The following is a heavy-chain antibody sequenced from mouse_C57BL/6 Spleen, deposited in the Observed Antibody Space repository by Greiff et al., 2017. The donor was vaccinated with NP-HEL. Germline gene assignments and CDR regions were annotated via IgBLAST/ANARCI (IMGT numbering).Heavy chain of an antibody. CDR1: GYTFTSYW. Sequence: VQLQQSGAELVKPGASVKLSCKASGYTFTSYWMQWVKQRPGQGLEWIGEIDPSDSYTNYNQKFKGKATLTVDTSSSTAYMQLSSLTSEDSAVYYCARRGLYDGYPAWFAYWGQGTLVTVSA. CDR3: ARRGLYDGYPAWFAY. CDR2: IDPSDSYT. D-gene: IGHD2-3*01. V-gene: IGHV1-50*01. J-gene: IGHJ3*01.